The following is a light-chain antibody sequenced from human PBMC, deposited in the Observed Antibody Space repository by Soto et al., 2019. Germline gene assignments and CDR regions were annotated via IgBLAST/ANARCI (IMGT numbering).Light chain of an antibody. CDR3: RQYNSYSGT. Sequence: DIQMTQSPSNLSASVGDRVTITCRASQSISSWLAWYQQKPGKAPKLLIYDASSLESGVPSRFSGSGSGTEFTLTISSLQPDDFATYYCRQYNSYSGTFGQGTKVDIK. V-gene: IGKV1-5*01. J-gene: IGKJ1*01. CDR2: DAS. CDR1: QSISSW.